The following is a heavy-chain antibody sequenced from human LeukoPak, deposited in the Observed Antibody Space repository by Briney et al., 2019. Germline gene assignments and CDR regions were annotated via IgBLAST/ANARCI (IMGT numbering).Heavy chain of an antibody. D-gene: IGHD3-10*01. Sequence: SETLSLTCSVSGGSISGFYWSWIRQPAGKGLQWIGRVYTSGDIKYNPSLESRVTMSVDTSKNQFSLKLSSVTAADTAVYYCAIRITMVRGAFDYWGQGTLVTVSS. CDR3: AIRITMVRGAFDY. J-gene: IGHJ4*02. V-gene: IGHV4-4*07. CDR2: VYTSGDI. CDR1: GGSISGFY.